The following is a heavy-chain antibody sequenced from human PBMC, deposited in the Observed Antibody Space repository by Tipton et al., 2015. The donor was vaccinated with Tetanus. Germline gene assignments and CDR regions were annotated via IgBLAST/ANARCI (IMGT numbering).Heavy chain of an antibody. J-gene: IGHJ4*02. CDR3: ARDLGPYDILTGPGDY. D-gene: IGHD3-9*01. CDR1: GYTFTSYG. CDR2: IRAYTGNT. V-gene: IGHV1-18*04. Sequence: QLVQSGAEVKKPGASVKVSCKASGYTFTSYGISWVRQATGQELEWIGWIRAYTGNTNYAQKLQGRVTMTTDTSTSTAYMELGSLRSDDTAVYYCARDLGPYDILTGPGDYWGQGTLVTVSS.